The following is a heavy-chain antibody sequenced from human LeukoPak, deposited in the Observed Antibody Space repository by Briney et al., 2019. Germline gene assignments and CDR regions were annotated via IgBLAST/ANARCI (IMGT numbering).Heavy chain of an antibody. D-gene: IGHD3-10*01. CDR3: ARGYGSGSYPNPYLF. Sequence: ASVTVSFTASGYTFTIYDINWVRQAPGQGLEWMGWMNPNSGNTGYAQKFQGRVTMTRNTSISTAYMELSSLRSEDTAVYYCARGYGSGSYPNPYLFWGQGTLVTVSS. CDR2: MNPNSGNT. CDR1: GYTFTIYD. J-gene: IGHJ4*02. V-gene: IGHV1-8*01.